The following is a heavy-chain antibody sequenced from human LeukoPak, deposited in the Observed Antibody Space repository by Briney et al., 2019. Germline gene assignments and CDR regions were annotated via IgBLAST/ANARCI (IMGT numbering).Heavy chain of an antibody. J-gene: IGHJ5*02. CDR3: AGDKATTGNGRPNWFDP. CDR2: IFQRGYS. CDR1: GFTFSSYA. D-gene: IGHD6-13*01. V-gene: IGHV4-38-2*01. Sequence: ASLRLSCAASGFTFSSYAMSWVRQAPGKGLQWIGSIFQRGYSYYNPSLKSRVTISVDTSRNQFSLKLSSVTAADTAVYYCAGDKATTGNGRPNWFDPWGQGTLVTVSS.